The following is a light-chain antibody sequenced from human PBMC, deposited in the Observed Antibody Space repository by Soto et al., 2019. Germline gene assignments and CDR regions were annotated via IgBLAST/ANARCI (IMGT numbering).Light chain of an antibody. CDR1: QSVRSN. CDR3: QQYGSSGT. J-gene: IGKJ1*01. CDR2: DAS. V-gene: IGKV3-20*01. Sequence: EIVMTQSPATLSVSHGETATLSCRASQSVRSNLAWYQQKPGQAPRLLIYDASNRATGIPDRFSGSGSGTDFTLTISRLEPEDFAVYDCQQYGSSGTFGQGTKVDIK.